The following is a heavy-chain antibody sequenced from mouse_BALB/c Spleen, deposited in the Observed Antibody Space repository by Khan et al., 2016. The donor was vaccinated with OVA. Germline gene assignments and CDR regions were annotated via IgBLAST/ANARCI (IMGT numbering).Heavy chain of an antibody. Sequence: EVQLLETGGGLVKPGGSLKLSCAASGFTFSDYYMYWVRQTPEKRLEWVATISDGGSYTYYPDSVKGRFTISSDDAKNNLYLQRNSLKSEDTAMYNCVRGDYGDPFAYWGQGTLVTVSA. J-gene: IGHJ3*01. CDR3: VRGDYGDPFAY. CDR1: GFTFSDYY. D-gene: IGHD2-13*01. V-gene: IGHV5-4*02. CDR2: ISDGGSYT.